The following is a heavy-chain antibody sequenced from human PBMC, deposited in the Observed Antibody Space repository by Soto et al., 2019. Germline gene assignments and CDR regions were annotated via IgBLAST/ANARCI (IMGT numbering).Heavy chain of an antibody. J-gene: IGHJ5*02. CDR2: IIPIFGTA. D-gene: IGHD2-8*01. CDR3: ARSRLDIVLMVYAPFWFDP. CDR1: GGTFSSYA. V-gene: IGHV1-69*13. Sequence: GASVKVSCKASGGTFSSYAISWVRQAPGQGLEWMGGIIPIFGTAIYAQKFQGRVTITADESTSTAYMELSSLRSEDTAVYYCARSRLDIVLMVYAPFWFDPWGQGTLVTVSS.